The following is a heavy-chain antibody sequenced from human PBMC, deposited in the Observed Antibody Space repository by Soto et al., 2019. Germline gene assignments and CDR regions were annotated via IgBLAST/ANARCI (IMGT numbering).Heavy chain of an antibody. CDR2: ISYDGSNK. CDR1: GFTFSSYA. J-gene: IGHJ4*02. CDR3: ARDSH. Sequence: QVQLVESGGGVVQPGRSLRLSCAASGFTFSSYAMHWVRQAPGKGLEWVAVISYDGSNKYYADSVKGRFTISRDNSKNTLYLQLHSFSADDPAVYYCARDSHWGQGTLVTVSS. V-gene: IGHV3-30-3*01.